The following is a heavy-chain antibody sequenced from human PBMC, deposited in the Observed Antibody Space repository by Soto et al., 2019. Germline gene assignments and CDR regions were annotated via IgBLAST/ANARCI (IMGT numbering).Heavy chain of an antibody. V-gene: IGHV1-2*04. CDR2: INPKSGGT. CDR1: GYSLTDYH. J-gene: IGHJ6*02. CDR3: ARGDSSDCSNGVCFFFYKHDTDV. Sequence: GASVKVSCKASGYSLTDYHIHWVRQAPGQGLEWLGRINPKSGGTSTAQKFQGWVTMTTDTSISTASMELTRLTSDDTAIYYCARGDSSDCSNGVCFFFYKHDTDVWG. D-gene: IGHD2-8*01.